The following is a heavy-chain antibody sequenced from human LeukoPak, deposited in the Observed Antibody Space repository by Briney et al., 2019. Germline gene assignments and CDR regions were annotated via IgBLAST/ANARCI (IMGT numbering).Heavy chain of an antibody. Sequence: PGGSLRLSCEGSGFTFSNYWMGWVRQAPGKGLQWVGHIKSDGSEKYYVASVKGRFTISRDNAKNTLYLQINSLRAEDTAVYYCANYYYDTSGYKNWGQGTLVTVSS. J-gene: IGHJ4*02. CDR3: ANYYYDTSGYKN. V-gene: IGHV3-7*03. CDR1: GFTFSNYW. D-gene: IGHD3-22*01. CDR2: IKSDGSEK.